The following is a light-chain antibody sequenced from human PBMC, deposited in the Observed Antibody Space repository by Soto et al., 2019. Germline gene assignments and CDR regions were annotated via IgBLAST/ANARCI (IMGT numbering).Light chain of an antibody. CDR3: QQYNTWPPYT. CDR2: DGS. CDR1: QSVSSN. J-gene: IGKJ2*01. Sequence: DIVMTQSPGTLSVSPGERATLSCRASQSVSSNLAWYQQKPGQAPRLLIYDGSTRATGIPARFSGSGSGTDFTLSISSLQSEDFAVYFCQQYNTWPPYTFGQGTKLEI. V-gene: IGKV3-15*01.